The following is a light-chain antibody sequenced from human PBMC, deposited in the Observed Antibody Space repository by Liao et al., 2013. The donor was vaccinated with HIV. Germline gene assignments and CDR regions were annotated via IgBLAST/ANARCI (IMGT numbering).Light chain of an antibody. J-gene: IGLJ1*01. Sequence: SYVLTQSPSVSVAPGQTAKITCRGNNIGRRSVHWYQQKPGQAPLLVMYYDSDRPSEIPERFSGSNPGYAAILTISGVEAGDEATYFCQVCESGGGHCVFGTGTKVTVL. CDR3: QVCESGGGHCV. CDR1: NIGRRS. CDR2: YDS. V-gene: IGLV3-21*01.